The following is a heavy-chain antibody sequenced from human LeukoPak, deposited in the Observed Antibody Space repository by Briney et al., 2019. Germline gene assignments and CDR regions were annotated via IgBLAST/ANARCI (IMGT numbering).Heavy chain of an antibody. Sequence: RPGGSLRLSCAASGFTFSSYSMNWVRQAPGKGLEWVSSITSSSLYIYYADSVKGRFTISRDNAKNSLYLQMIGLRAEDTAVYYCARGTGGWSDYWGQGTLVTVSS. CDR3: ARGTGGWSDY. CDR1: GFTFSSYS. D-gene: IGHD6-19*01. CDR2: ITSSSLYI. J-gene: IGHJ4*02. V-gene: IGHV3-21*01.